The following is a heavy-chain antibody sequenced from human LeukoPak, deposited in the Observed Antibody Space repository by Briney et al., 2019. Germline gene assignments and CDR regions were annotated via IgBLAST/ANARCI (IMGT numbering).Heavy chain of an antibody. J-gene: IGHJ4*02. Sequence: PSGTLSFTCGVSGGSISNTNWWTWFRQPPGKGLEWIGEVNLQGSTNYNPSPKSRVAISVDKSENHISLKLTSVTAADTAVYYCAREGGPYRPLDYSGQGTRVTVAS. V-gene: IGHV4-4*02. CDR3: AREGGPYRPLDY. CDR1: GGSISNTNW. CDR2: VNLQGST.